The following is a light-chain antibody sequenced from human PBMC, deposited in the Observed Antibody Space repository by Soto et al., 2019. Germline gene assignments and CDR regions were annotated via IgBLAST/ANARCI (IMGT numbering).Light chain of an antibody. CDR2: KAS. CDR3: QQYNDSFPYT. J-gene: IGKJ2*01. Sequence: DIQMTQSPSTLSASVGDRVTITCRASQSISTWLAWYQQKPRTAPKLLIYKASTLESGVPSRFSGSRSGTEFTLTVSSLQPDDFATYYCQQYNDSFPYTFGQGTKLEIK. V-gene: IGKV1-5*03. CDR1: QSISTW.